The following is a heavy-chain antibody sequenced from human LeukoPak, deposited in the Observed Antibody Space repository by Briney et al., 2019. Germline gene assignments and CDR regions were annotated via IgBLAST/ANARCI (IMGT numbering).Heavy chain of an antibody. CDR2: INPVGGST. J-gene: IGHJ4*02. CDR1: GYTFTTYY. D-gene: IGHD3-3*01. V-gene: IGHV1-46*01. Sequence: ASVKVSCKASGYTFTTYYIHWVRQAPGQGLEWRGIINPVGGSTTYAHRFQGRLTMTRDTSTSTVYMELSSLRSEDTAVYYCARVNDFWSGYFDSWGQGTLVTVSS. CDR3: ARVNDFWSGYFDS.